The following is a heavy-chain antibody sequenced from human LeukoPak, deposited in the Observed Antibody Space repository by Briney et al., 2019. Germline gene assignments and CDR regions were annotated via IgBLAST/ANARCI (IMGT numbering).Heavy chain of an antibody. CDR2: IIPIFGTA. CDR1: GGTFSSYG. D-gene: IGHD6-13*01. V-gene: IGHV1-69*01. CDR3: ARGISSSWYWGFDY. Sequence: SVKVSCKASGGTFSSYGISWVRQAPGQGLEWMGGIIPIFGTANYAQKFQGRVTISADESTSTAYMELSGLRSEDTAVYYCARGISSSWYWGFDYWGLGNPGHRLL. J-gene: IGHJ4*02.